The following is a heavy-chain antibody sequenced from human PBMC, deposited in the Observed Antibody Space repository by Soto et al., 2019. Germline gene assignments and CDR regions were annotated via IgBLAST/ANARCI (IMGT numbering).Heavy chain of an antibody. CDR3: ARPSGSYLYYFDY. D-gene: IGHD1-26*01. CDR1: GGSISSNYYY. V-gene: IGHV4-39*01. CDR2: IYYSGST. Sequence: SETLSLTCTVSGGSISSNYYYWGWIRQPPGKGLEWIGSIYYSGSTYYNPSLKSRVTISVDTSKNQFSLKLSSVTAADTAVYYCARPSGSYLYYFDYWGQGTQVTVSS. J-gene: IGHJ4*02.